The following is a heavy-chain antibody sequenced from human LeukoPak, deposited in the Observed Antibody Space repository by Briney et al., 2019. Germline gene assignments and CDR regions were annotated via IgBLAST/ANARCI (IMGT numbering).Heavy chain of an antibody. CDR2: INPNSGGT. V-gene: IGHV1-2*02. D-gene: IGHD1-26*01. CDR3: ARDALHYRLYYYMDV. CDR1: GYTFTGYY. Sequence: ASVKVSCKASGYTFTGYYMHWVRQAPGQGLEWMGWINPNSGGTNYAQKFQGRVTITRDTSISTAYMELSRLRSDDTAVYYCARDALHYRLYYYMDVWGKGTTVTVSS. J-gene: IGHJ6*03.